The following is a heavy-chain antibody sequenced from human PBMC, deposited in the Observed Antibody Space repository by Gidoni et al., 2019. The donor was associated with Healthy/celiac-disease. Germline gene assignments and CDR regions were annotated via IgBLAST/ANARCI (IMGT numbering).Heavy chain of an antibody. CDR2: ISYDGSNK. CDR3: ARPKLWLSHNDYYFDY. CDR1: GFTFSSYA. D-gene: IGHD3-22*01. Sequence: QVQLVASGGGVVQPGRSLRLSGAASGFTFSSYAMHWVRQAPGKGLEWVAVISYDGSNKYYADSVKGRFTISRDNSKNTLYLQMNSLRAEDTAVYYCARPKLWLSHNDYYFDYWGQGTLVTVSS. J-gene: IGHJ4*02. V-gene: IGHV3-30-3*01.